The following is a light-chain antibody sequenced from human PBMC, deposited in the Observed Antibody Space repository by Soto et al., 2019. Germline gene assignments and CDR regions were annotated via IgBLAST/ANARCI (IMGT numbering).Light chain of an antibody. J-gene: IGKJ4*01. Sequence: DIPLTQSPSFLSASVGDRVTLTCRASQGISSYLAWYQQKPGKAPHLLIYGASTLQSGVPSRFSGSGSGTEFTLTISSLQPEDFATYYCQQLNSDPLTFGGGTKVEIK. CDR2: GAS. CDR3: QQLNSDPLT. V-gene: IGKV1-9*01. CDR1: QGISSY.